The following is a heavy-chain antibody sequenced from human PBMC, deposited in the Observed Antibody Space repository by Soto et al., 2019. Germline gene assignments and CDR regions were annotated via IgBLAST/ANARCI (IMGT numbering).Heavy chain of an antibody. CDR3: ARGRSRWQCQDWYFDR. Sequence: QVQLVQSGAEVKKPGASVKVSCKASGYTFSDYYMHWVRQAPGQGLEWMGWINPNSGGTYYAQKFQGWVSMPRDTSSSTAYMELSRLKSDDTAVFYCARGRSRWQCQDWYFDRWGRGTLVTGSS. D-gene: IGHD6-19*01. V-gene: IGHV1-2*04. CDR1: GYTFSDYY. CDR2: INPNSGGT. J-gene: IGHJ2*01.